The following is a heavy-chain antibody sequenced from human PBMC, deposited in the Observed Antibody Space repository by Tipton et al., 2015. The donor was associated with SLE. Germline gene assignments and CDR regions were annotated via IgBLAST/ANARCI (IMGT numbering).Heavy chain of an antibody. CDR2: IYYTGTT. CDR3: GRVTSGWREVC. Sequence: TLSLTCTVSGDSISPYYWNWIRQSPGKGLEWLGNIYYTGTTNYNPSLKTRLSLSLDTSKNQLSLKLSSVTAADTAVFYCGRVTSGWREVCWGQGTLVTVSS. J-gene: IGHJ4*02. CDR1: GDSISPYY. V-gene: IGHV4-59*01. D-gene: IGHD6-19*01.